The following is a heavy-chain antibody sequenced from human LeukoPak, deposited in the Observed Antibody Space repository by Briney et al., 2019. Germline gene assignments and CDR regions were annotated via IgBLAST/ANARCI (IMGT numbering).Heavy chain of an antibody. CDR3: AREYCSGGSCYSFDY. J-gene: IGHJ4*02. D-gene: IGHD2-15*01. CDR2: ISSSSTYI. Sequence: PGGSLRLSCAASGFTFSTYSMNWVRQAPGRGLEWVSSISSSSTYIYYADSLKGRFTTSRDNAKNSLYLRMNSLRAEDTAVYYCAREYCSGGSCYSFDYWGQGTLVTVSS. V-gene: IGHV3-21*01. CDR1: GFTFSTYS.